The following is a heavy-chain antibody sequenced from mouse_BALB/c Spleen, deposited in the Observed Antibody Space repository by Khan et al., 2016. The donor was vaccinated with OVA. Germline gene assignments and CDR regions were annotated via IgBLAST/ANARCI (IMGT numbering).Heavy chain of an antibody. J-gene: IGHJ3*01. V-gene: IGHV5-15*02. Sequence: EVQLQESGGGLVQPGGSRKLSCAASGFTFSDYGMAWVRQAPGKGPEWVAFISDLAYTIYYADTVPGRFTISRENAKNTLYLEMSSLRSEDTAIYYCARGGGTAPFAYWGLGTLVTVSA. CDR3: ARGGGTAPFAY. CDR2: ISDLAYTI. CDR1: GFTFSDYG. D-gene: IGHD1-2*01.